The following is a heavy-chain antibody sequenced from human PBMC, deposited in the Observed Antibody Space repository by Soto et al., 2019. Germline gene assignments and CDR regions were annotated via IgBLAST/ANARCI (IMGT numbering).Heavy chain of an antibody. V-gene: IGHV4-59*01. J-gene: IGHJ4*02. CDR3: ARVPDY. CDR1: GGSINNYY. Sequence: SETLSLTCTVSGGSINNYYWSWIRQPPGKGLEWIGYIYYSGATHYNPSLRGRVTISLDTSKKHFSLNLSSVTAADTAVYYCARVPDYWGQGTLVTVSS. CDR2: IYYSGAT.